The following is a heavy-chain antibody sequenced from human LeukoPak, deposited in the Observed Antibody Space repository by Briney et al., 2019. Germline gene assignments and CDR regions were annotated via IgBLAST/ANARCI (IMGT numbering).Heavy chain of an antibody. CDR3: ARALPSNYRIFGVGLFDY. V-gene: IGHV4-30-2*01. CDR2: IYHSGST. CDR1: GGSISSGGYY. Sequence: PSQTLSLTCTVSGGSISSGGYYWSWIRQPPGKGLEWIGYIYHSGSTYYNPSLKSRVTISVDRSKNQFSLKRSSVTAADTAVYYCARALPSNYRIFGVGLFDYWGQGTLVTVSS. D-gene: IGHD3-3*02. J-gene: IGHJ4*02.